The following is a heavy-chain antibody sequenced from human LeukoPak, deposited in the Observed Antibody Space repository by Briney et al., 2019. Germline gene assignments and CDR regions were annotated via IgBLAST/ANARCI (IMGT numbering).Heavy chain of an antibody. D-gene: IGHD2-2*03. CDR3: ARLWIVATWFDA. CDR1: NGSMTSDSYY. J-gene: IGHJ5*02. V-gene: IGHV4-39*02. Sequence: SETLSLTCSVSNGSMTSDSYYWAWVRQPPGKGLEWIGSIFYSGKTYYSASLKSRVTVSLDTSKKNFSLRLSSVTAADTAVYYCARLWIVATWFDAWGQGTLVTVSS. CDR2: IFYSGKT.